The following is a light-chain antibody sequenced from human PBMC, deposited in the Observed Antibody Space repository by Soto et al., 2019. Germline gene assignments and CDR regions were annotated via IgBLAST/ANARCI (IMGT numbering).Light chain of an antibody. Sequence: DIQMTQSPSSLSASVGDRVTITCRASQSISIYLNWYQQKPGEAPNLLIYAASSLQSGVTSRFSGSGSGTDFTLTISSLQPEDFATYHCQQSYRSSLTFGGGTKVEIK. CDR3: QQSYRSSLT. V-gene: IGKV1-39*01. CDR1: QSISIY. J-gene: IGKJ4*01. CDR2: AAS.